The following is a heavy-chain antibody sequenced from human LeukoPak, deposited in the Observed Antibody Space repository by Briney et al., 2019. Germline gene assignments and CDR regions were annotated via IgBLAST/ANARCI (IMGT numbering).Heavy chain of an antibody. J-gene: IGHJ6*02. Sequence: GGSLRLSCAASGFTFSTFGMSWVRRALGKGPEWVSGITGSGATTYYADSVKGRFTISRDNSKDTVYLQMNSLRAEDTAIYYCVKDRPCDICMPMDAWGQGTTVTVSS. CDR1: GFTFSTFG. CDR2: ITGSGATT. D-gene: IGHD2-15*01. CDR3: VKDRPCDICMPMDA. V-gene: IGHV3-23*01.